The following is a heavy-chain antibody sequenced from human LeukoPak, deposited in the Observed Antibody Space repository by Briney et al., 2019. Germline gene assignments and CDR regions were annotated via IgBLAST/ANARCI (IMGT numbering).Heavy chain of an antibody. CDR2: IGYDGSNK. D-gene: IGHD3-10*01. CDR3: ARDRGDYGMDV. CDR1: GFTFSTYG. J-gene: IGHJ6*02. Sequence: PGGSLRLSCAASGFTFSTYGMHWVRQAPGKGLEWVAFIGYDGSNKYYADSVKGRFTISRDNSKNTLYVQMNSLRAEDTAVYYCARDRGDYGMDVWGQGTPVTVSS. V-gene: IGHV3-30*02.